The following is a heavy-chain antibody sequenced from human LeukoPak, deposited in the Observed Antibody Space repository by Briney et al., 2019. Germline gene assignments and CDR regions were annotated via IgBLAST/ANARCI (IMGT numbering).Heavy chain of an antibody. CDR1: RFTFSNYV. V-gene: IGHV3-30*18. D-gene: IGHD6-13*01. Sequence: PGGSLRLSCAASRFTFSNYVMHWVRQAPGRGLEWVAVISYDGSDKYYADSVKGRFTISRDNSKNTLYLQMNSLSAEDTAVYYCAKDPRRYSRTGGYFDYWGQGTLVTVSS. CDR3: AKDPRRYSRTGGYFDY. J-gene: IGHJ4*02. CDR2: ISYDGSDK.